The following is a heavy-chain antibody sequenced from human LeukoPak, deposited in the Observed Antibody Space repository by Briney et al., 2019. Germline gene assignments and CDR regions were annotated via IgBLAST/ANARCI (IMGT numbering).Heavy chain of an antibody. D-gene: IGHD1-26*01. Sequence: PGGSLRLSCAASGFTFSSYGMHWVRQAPGKGLEWVAVIWYDGSNKYYADSVKGRFTISRDNSKNTLYLQMNSLRAEDTAVYYCTRGDFYVGAQDYWGQGTLVAVSS. CDR3: TRGDFYVGAQDY. V-gene: IGHV3-33*01. J-gene: IGHJ4*02. CDR2: IWYDGSNK. CDR1: GFTFSSYG.